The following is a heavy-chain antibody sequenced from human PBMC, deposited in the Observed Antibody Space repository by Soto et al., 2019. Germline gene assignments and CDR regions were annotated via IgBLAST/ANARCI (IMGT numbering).Heavy chain of an antibody. J-gene: IGHJ6*02. CDR2: IDPSDSQT. CDR1: GYSFAGYW. CDR3: ARHGTPDFPGYSSSWSYYYYGMDV. D-gene: IGHD6-13*01. Sequence: GESLKISCKGSGYSFAGYWITWVRQKPGKGLEWMGRIDPSDSQTYYSPSFRGHVTISVTKSITTVFLQWSSLRASDTAMYYCARHGTPDFPGYSSSWSYYYYGMDVWGQGTTVTVSS. V-gene: IGHV5-10-1*01.